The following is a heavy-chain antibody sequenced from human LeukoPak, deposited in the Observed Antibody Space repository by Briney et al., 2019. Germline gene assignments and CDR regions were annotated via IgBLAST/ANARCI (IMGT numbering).Heavy chain of an antibody. Sequence: PGGSLRLSCAASGFTFSSYSMNWVRQAPGKGLEWVSSISSSSSYIYYADSVKGRFTISRDNAENSLYLQMNSLRAEDTAVYYCARDGSLGQLVTYDMDVWGQGTTVTVSS. CDR1: GFTFSSYS. CDR3: ARDGSLGQLVTYDMDV. CDR2: ISSSSSYI. V-gene: IGHV3-21*01. D-gene: IGHD6-6*01. J-gene: IGHJ6*02.